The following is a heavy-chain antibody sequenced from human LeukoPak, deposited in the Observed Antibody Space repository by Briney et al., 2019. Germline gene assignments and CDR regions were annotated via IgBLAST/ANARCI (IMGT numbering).Heavy chain of an antibody. D-gene: IGHD2-2*01. J-gene: IGHJ4*02. CDR3: ARDSIVVVPAAMEFDY. CDR2: INPNSGGT. V-gene: IGHV1-2*02. Sequence: ASVKVSCKASGYTFTGYYMHWVRQAPGQGLEWMGWINPNSGGTNYAQKFQGRVTMTRDTSISTAYMELSRLRSDDTAVYYCARDSIVVVPAAMEFDYWGQGTLVTVSS. CDR1: GYTFTGYY.